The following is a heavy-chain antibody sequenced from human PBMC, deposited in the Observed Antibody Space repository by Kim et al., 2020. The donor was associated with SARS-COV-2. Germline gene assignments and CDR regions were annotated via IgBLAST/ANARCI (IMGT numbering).Heavy chain of an antibody. CDR1: GFTFSSYW. CDR3: ARDRNFWAYSSSCPDY. J-gene: IGHJ4*02. V-gene: IGHV3-7*03. CDR2: IKQDGSEK. D-gene: IGHD6-13*01. Sequence: GGSLRLSCAASGFTFSSYWMSWVRQAPGKGLEWVANIKQDGSEKYYVDSVKGRFTISRDNAKNSLYLQMNSLRAEDTAVYYCARDRNFWAYSSSCPDYWGQGTLVTVSS.